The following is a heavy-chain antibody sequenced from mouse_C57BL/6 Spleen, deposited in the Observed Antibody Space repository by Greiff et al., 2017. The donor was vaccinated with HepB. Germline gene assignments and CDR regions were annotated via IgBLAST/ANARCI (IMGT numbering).Heavy chain of an antibody. J-gene: IGHJ4*01. CDR2: ISSGSSTI. Sequence: DVKLVESGGGLVKPGGSLKLSCAASGFTFSDYGMHWVRQAPEKGLEWVAYISSGSSTIYYADTVKGRFTISRDNAKNTLFLQMTSLRSEDTAMYYCALTGHYYAMDYWGQGTSVTVSS. V-gene: IGHV5-17*01. D-gene: IGHD4-1*01. CDR3: ALTGHYYAMDY. CDR1: GFTFSDYG.